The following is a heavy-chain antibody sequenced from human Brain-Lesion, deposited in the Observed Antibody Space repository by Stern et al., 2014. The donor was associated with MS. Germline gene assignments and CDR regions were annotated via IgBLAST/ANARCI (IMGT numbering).Heavy chain of an antibody. J-gene: IGHJ4*02. D-gene: IGHD3-22*01. CDR2: ISYDGTKK. CDR1: GFTFSTYA. V-gene: IGHV3-30*09. Sequence: VQLLESGGGVVQPGRSLRLSCAASGFTFSTYALHWVRQAPGKGLEWVALISYDGTKKYDADSVKGRFAISKDNPKIPLFRQMNSLRAEDTAIYYCARELDSSGYHPSYLDDWGQGTLVTVSS. CDR3: ARELDSSGYHPSYLDD.